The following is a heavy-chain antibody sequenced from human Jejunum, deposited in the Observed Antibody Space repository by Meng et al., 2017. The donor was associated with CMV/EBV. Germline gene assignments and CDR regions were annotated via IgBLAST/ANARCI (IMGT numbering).Heavy chain of an antibody. J-gene: IGHJ4*02. CDR3: ARWSGSGNYPFADY. Sequence: TVSGASISNYYWGWIRQCPEKGLEWIVYYSGSTNYNPSLKSRVTISMDTSENQFSLKVSSVTAGDTAVYYCARWSGSGNYPFADYWGQGTLVTVSS. D-gene: IGHD3-10*01. CDR2: YYSGST. V-gene: IGHV4-59*01. CDR1: GASISNYY.